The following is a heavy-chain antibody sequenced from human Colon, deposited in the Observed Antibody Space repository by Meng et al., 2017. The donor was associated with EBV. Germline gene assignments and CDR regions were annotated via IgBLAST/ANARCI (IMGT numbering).Heavy chain of an antibody. CDR3: ARDGPLL. J-gene: IGHJ4*02. V-gene: IGHV4-39*07. Sequence: LQLHESGPGVVMPSETLFLTCSVSGASISGSGDYWGWVRQPPGKGLEWIGNIYYTGSTYYNPSLKSRVTISVDTSKNQFSLKVTSMTAADTAVYYCARDGPLLWGPGTLVTVSS. CDR1: GASISGSGDY. CDR2: IYYTGST.